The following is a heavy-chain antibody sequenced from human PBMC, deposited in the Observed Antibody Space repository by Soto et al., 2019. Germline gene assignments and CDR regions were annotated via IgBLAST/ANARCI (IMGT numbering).Heavy chain of an antibody. Sequence: EVQLVESGGGLVQPGGSLRLSCEASGFTFSSYDMHWVRQATGKGLEWVSAIGTAGDTYYPGSVKGRFTISRENAKNSLYLQMNSLRAGDTAVYYCARGPYDSSGYLFDYWGQGTLVTVSS. J-gene: IGHJ4*02. CDR1: GFTFSSYD. D-gene: IGHD3-22*01. CDR2: IGTAGDT. V-gene: IGHV3-13*04. CDR3: ARGPYDSSGYLFDY.